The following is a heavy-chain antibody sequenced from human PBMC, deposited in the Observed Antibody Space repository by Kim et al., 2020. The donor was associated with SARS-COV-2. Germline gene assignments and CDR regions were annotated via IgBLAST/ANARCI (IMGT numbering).Heavy chain of an antibody. CDR1: GFTFSNSW. J-gene: IGHJ4*02. CDR2: INQDGSEK. D-gene: IGHD3-16*01. CDR3: ARGSRGDY. Sequence: GGSLRLSCAASGFTFSNSWMTWVRQAPGKGLELVATINQDGSEKYYVDSVKGRFTISRDNTKTSLYLQMNSLRADDTAMYYCARGSRGDYWGQGTLVTVSS. V-gene: IGHV3-7*04.